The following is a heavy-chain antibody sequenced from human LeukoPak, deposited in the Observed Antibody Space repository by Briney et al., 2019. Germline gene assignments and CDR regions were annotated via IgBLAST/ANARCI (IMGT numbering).Heavy chain of an antibody. CDR2: INPNKGGT. Sequence: ASVKVSCKSSGYTFTAYYMHWVRQAPGLGLEWMGWINPNKGGTNPAQKFQGRVTMTWDTSINTAYMELGSLRSDDTAVYYCARDIDSGSYGGFDYWGQGTLVTVSS. CDR3: ARDIDSGSYGGFDY. CDR1: GYTFTAYY. V-gene: IGHV1-2*02. D-gene: IGHD1-26*01. J-gene: IGHJ4*02.